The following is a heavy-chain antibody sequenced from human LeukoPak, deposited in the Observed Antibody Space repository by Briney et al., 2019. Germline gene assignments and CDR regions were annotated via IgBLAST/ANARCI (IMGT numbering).Heavy chain of an antibody. CDR3: AKARPRGVIIVNFDY. J-gene: IGHJ4*02. V-gene: IGHV3-23*01. CDR2: ISGSGGST. D-gene: IGHD3-10*01. Sequence: GGSLRLSCVVSGFTFSSYAMSWVRQAPGKGLERVSAISGSGGSTYYADSVKGRFTISRDNSKNTLYLQMNSLRAEDTAVYYCAKARPRGVIIVNFDYWGQGTLVTVSS. CDR1: GFTFSSYA.